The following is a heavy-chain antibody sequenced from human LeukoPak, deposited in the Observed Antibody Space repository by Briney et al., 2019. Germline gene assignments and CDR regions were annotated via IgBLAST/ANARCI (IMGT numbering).Heavy chain of an antibody. D-gene: IGHD4-11*01. CDR3: AREGDSNYVY. CDR1: GYTFTGYY. V-gene: IGHV1-2*02. J-gene: IGHJ4*02. CDR2: INPNSGGT. Sequence: ASVTVSCKASGYTFTGYYMHWVRQAPGQGLGWVGWINPNSGGTNYAQKFQGRVTMTRDTSISTAYMELSRLRSDDTAVYYCAREGDSNYVYWGQGTLVTVSS.